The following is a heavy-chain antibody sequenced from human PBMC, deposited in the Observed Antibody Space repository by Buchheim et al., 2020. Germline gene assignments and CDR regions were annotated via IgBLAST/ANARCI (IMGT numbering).Heavy chain of an antibody. CDR2: INDDGSFT. V-gene: IGHV3-74*01. CDR1: GFTLRTYW. CDR3: ARDLSGSQDY. Sequence: EVQLEESGGGLVQPGGSLRLSCAASGFTLRTYWMHWVRQAPGKGLEWVSRINDDGSFTNYADSVKGRFTISRDNAENTRYLQMTSLRVEDTAMYYCARDLSGSQDYWGQGTL. D-gene: IGHD1-26*01. J-gene: IGHJ4*02.